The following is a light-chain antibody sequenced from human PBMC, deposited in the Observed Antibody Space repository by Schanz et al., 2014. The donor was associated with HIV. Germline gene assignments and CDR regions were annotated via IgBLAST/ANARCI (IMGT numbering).Light chain of an antibody. Sequence: DIQMTQSPSTLSASVGDEVTITCRASQYISSWLAWYQQKPGQAPSLLIYRASSLEGGVSSRFSGSGSGTEFTLTISSLQPDDFATYYCQQYNTKPYTFGQGTKLEIK. CDR1: QYISSW. CDR2: RAS. CDR3: QQYNTKPYT. V-gene: IGKV1-5*01. J-gene: IGKJ2*01.